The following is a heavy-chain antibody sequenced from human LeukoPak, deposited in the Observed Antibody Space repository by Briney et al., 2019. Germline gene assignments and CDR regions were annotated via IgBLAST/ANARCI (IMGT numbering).Heavy chain of an antibody. V-gene: IGHV1-46*03. CDR3: ARSALTIVVVVAADEYYFDY. CDR1: GYTFTGYY. Sequence: ASVKVSCKASGYTFTGYYMHWVRQAPGQGLEWMGIINPSGGSTSYAQKFQGRVTMTRDTSTSTVYMELSSLRSEDTAVYYCARSALTIVVVVAADEYYFDYWGQGTLVTVSS. D-gene: IGHD2-15*01. J-gene: IGHJ4*02. CDR2: INPSGGST.